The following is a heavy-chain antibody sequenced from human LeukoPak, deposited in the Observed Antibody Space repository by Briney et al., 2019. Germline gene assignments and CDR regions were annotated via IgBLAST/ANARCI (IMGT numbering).Heavy chain of an antibody. V-gene: IGHV4-34*01. D-gene: IGHD6-13*01. Sequence: SETLSLTCAVYGGSFSGYYWSWIRQPPGKGLEWIGEINHSVSTNYNPSLKRRVTISVDTSKNQSSLKLSSVTAADTAVYYCARASSSWTTSFDYWGQGTLVTVSS. CDR2: INHSVST. CDR3: ARASSSWTTSFDY. CDR1: GGSFSGYY. J-gene: IGHJ4*02.